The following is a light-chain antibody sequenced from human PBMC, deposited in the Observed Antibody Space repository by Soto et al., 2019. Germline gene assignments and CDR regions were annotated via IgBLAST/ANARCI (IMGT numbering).Light chain of an antibody. CDR3: QQYNNWPPVT. CDR2: GAS. J-gene: IGKJ4*01. V-gene: IGKV3-15*01. Sequence: EIVMTQSPATLSVSPGERATLSCRASQSVSSKLAWYQQKPGQAPRLLIYGASTRATGIPARFSGSGSGTEFTHTIDSLQSEDFAVYYCQQYNNWPPVTFGGGTKVEI. CDR1: QSVSSK.